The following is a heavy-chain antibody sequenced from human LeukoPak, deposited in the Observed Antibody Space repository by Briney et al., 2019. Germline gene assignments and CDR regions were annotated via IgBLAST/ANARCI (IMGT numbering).Heavy chain of an antibody. CDR1: GGAISSGGYY. V-gene: IGHV4-31*03. D-gene: IGHD6-13*01. CDR2: IYYSGST. J-gene: IGHJ5*02. Sequence: SQTLPLTCTVSGGAISSGGYYWSWIRQHPGKGLEWIGYIYYSGSTYYYPSLKSRVTISVDTSKNQFSLKLSSVTAADTAVYYCARASKQQLFPGWFDPWGQGTLVTVSS. CDR3: ARASKQQLFPGWFDP.